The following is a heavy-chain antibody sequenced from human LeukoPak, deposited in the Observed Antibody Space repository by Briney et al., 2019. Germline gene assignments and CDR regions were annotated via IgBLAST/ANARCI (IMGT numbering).Heavy chain of an antibody. Sequence: SETLSLTCAVYGGSFSGYYWSWIRQPPGKGLEWIGEINHSGSTNYNPSLKSRVTISVDTSKNQFSLKLSSVTAADTAVYYCARKLSGYAPFDCWGQGTLVTVSS. CDR3: ARKLSGYAPFDC. V-gene: IGHV4-34*01. CDR1: GGSFSGYY. D-gene: IGHD5-12*01. CDR2: INHSGST. J-gene: IGHJ4*02.